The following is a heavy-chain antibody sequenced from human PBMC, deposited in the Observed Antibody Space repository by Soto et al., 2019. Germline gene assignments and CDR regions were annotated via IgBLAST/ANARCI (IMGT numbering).Heavy chain of an antibody. Sequence: QLQLQESGSGLVKPSQTLSLTCAVSGCSISSGGYSWSWIRQPPGKGLEWIGYIYHSGSTYYNPSLKSRVTIAVDRSKNQFSLKLSSVTAADTAVYYGARGEGGYYFDYWGQGTLVTVSS. D-gene: IGHD1-26*01. CDR1: GCSISSGGYS. CDR3: ARGEGGYYFDY. V-gene: IGHV4-30-2*01. CDR2: IYHSGST. J-gene: IGHJ4*02.